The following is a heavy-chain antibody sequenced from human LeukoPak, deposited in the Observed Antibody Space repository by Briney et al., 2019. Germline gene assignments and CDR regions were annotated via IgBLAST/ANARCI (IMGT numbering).Heavy chain of an antibody. D-gene: IGHD6-19*01. V-gene: IGHV3-30*18. CDR1: GFTFSSYG. Sequence: PGRSLRLSCAASGFTFSSYGMHWVRQAPGKGLECVAVISYDGSNKYYADSVKGRFTISRDNSKNTLYLQMNSLRAEDTAVYYCAKDGLGYCYMDVWGKGTTVTVSS. CDR2: ISYDGSNK. J-gene: IGHJ6*03. CDR3: AKDGLGYCYMDV.